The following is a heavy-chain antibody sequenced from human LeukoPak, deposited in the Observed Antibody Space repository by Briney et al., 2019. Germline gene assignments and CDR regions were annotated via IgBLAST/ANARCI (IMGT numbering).Heavy chain of an antibody. CDR1: RFTFSRYW. CDR3: ARVVDTHFDY. V-gene: IGHV3-74*01. CDR2: IKSDGSTT. Sequence: PGGSLRLSCGVSRFTFSRYWMHWVRHAPGKGLVWVSRIKSDGSTTTYADSVKGRFAISRDNAKNTLYLQMNSLRAEDTAVYYCARVVDTHFDYGGQGTLVTVSS. D-gene: IGHD5-18*01. J-gene: IGHJ4*02.